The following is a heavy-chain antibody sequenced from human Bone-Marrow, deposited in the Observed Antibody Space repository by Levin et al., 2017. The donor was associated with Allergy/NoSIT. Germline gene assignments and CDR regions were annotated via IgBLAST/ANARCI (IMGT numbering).Heavy chain of an antibody. CDR1: GGSFSGYY. J-gene: IGHJ6*03. CDR2: INHSGST. D-gene: IGHD6-19*01. V-gene: IGHV4-34*01. CDR3: ARGGSGWYGAYYYMDV. Sequence: PGGSLRLSCAVYGGSFSGYYWSWIRQPPGKGLEWIGEINHSGSTNYNPSLKSRVTISVDTSKNQFSLKLSSVTAADTAVYYCARGGSGWYGAYYYMDVWGKGTTVTVSS.